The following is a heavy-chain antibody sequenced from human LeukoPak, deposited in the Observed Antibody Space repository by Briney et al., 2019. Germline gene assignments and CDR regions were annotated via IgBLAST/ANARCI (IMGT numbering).Heavy chain of an antibody. D-gene: IGHD3-10*01. J-gene: IGHJ4*02. V-gene: IGHV3-48*04. CDR2: ISSSSSTI. Sequence: GGSLRLSCAASGFTFSSYSMNWVRQAPGKGLEWVSYISSSSSTIYCADSVKGRFTISRDNAKNSLYLQMNSLRAEDTAVYYCARDLDYYGSGSYGYWGQGTLVTVSS. CDR3: ARDLDYYGSGSYGY. CDR1: GFTFSSYS.